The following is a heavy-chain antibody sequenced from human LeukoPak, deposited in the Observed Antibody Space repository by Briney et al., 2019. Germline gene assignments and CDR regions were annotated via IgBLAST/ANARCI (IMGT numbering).Heavy chain of an antibody. CDR3: ARHYDFSSGSFGY. CDR1: EFTFSSYS. Sequence: GGSLRLPCAASEFTFSSYSMNWVRQAPGKGLEWVSYITNSGNSKSYADSVKGRFSISRDNAKKSMYLQMNSLRAEDTAVYYCARHYDFSSGSFGYWGQGTLVTVSS. V-gene: IGHV3-21*05. D-gene: IGHD3-3*01. CDR2: ITNSGNSK. J-gene: IGHJ4*02.